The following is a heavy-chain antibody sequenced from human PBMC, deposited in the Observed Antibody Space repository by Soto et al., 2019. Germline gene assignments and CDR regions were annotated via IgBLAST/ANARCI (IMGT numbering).Heavy chain of an antibody. CDR3: VRVVEAATRHTDFDS. CDR2: LDPNTGRT. J-gene: IGHJ4*02. V-gene: IGHV1-2*02. Sequence: ASVKVSCKASGYTLSAYYLHWVRHAPGQGLEWMGWLDPNTGRTNYAQKFKGRVTMTSDTSISTAYMGLSRLTSDDSAVYYCVRVVEAATRHTDFDSWGQGIVVTVSS. D-gene: IGHD2-15*01. CDR1: GYTLSAYY.